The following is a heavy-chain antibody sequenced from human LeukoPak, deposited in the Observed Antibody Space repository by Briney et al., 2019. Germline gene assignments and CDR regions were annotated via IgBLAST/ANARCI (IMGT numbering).Heavy chain of an antibody. CDR3: ARCSNRCATFGY. D-gene: IGHD4-17*01. CDR2: IYYSGST. J-gene: IGHJ4*02. CDR1: GASISSYY. Sequence: SETLSLTCTVSGASISSYYWSWIRQPPGKGLEWIAYIYYSGSTNYNPSLKSRVTISADTSKNQFSLKLNSVTAADTAVYYCARCSNRCATFGYWGQGTLVTVSS. V-gene: IGHV4-59*01.